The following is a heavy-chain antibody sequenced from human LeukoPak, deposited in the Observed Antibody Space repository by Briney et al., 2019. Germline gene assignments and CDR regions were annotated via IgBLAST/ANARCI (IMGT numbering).Heavy chain of an antibody. J-gene: IGHJ4*02. D-gene: IGHD3-22*01. CDR1: GYTFTGYY. CDR2: VNPTNGAT. V-gene: IGHV1-2*02. Sequence: VASVKVSCKASGYTFTGYYLHWVRQAPGQGLEWMGWVNPTNGATNYAQKFQGRVTMTTDTSTNTAYMELSWLTSDDTAVYYCARPRIESGGYYYGHWGQGTLVTVSS. CDR3: ARPRIESGGYYYGH.